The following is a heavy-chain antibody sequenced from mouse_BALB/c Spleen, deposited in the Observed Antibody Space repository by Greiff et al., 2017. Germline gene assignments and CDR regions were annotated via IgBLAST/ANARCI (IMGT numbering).Heavy chain of an antibody. D-gene: IGHD1-1*01. J-gene: IGHJ1*01. Sequence: VQLQQSGAELVKPGASVKLSCTASGFNIKDTYMHWVKQRPEQGLEWIGMIDPANGNTKYDPKFQGKATITADTSSKPAYLKLSSLTSEDTAVYYCAADYYGSSYWYFDVWGSGTTVTVSS. CDR2: IDPANGNT. CDR3: AADYYGSSYWYFDV. CDR1: GFNIKDTY. V-gene: IGHV14-3*02.